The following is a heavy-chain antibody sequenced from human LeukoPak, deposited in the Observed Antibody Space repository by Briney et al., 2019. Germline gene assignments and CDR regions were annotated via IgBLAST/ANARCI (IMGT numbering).Heavy chain of an antibody. V-gene: IGHV1-3*01. J-gene: IGHJ4*02. CDR1: GCTFTSYA. D-gene: IGHD6-13*01. CDR3: ARVGAAAGPYYFDY. CDR2: INAGNGNT. Sequence: ASVNVSCTASGCTFTSYAIHWVRQAPGQRLEWMGWINAGNGNTKYSQKFQGRVTITTDTSASTAYMELSSLRSEDTAVYYCARVGAAAGPYYFDYWGQGTLVTVSS.